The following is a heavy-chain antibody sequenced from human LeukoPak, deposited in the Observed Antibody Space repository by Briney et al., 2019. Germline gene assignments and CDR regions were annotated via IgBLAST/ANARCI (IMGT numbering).Heavy chain of an antibody. D-gene: IGHD3-22*01. J-gene: IGHJ6*03. CDR1: GYTFTTYD. CDR3: ARSSGYYSSLFYMHV. V-gene: IGHV1-8*01. Sequence: GASVKVSCETSGYTFTTYDINWVRQATGQGLEWMGWMNPNTGDTGYAQKFQGRVTLTRNTSISTAYMELSSLRSEDTAVYYCARSSGYYSSLFYMHVWGKGTTVTVSS. CDR2: MNPNTGDT.